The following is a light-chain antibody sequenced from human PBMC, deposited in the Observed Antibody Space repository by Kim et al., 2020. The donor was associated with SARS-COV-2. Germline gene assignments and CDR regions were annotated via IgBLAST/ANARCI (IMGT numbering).Light chain of an antibody. CDR1: SLRNYY. CDR3: NSRDSSGNHLQV. V-gene: IGLV3-19*01. Sequence: RQTVRITCQGDSLRNYYASWYQQKPGQAPVLVIYGKNNRPSGIPDRFSGSSSGNTASLTITGAQAEDEADYYCNSRDSSGNHLQVFGTGTKVTVL. CDR2: GKN. J-gene: IGLJ1*01.